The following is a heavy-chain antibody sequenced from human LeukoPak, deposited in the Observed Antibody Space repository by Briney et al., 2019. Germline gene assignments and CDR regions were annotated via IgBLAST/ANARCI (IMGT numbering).Heavy chain of an antibody. CDR3: ARGFGYRSGWYVS. CDR1: GFTFSSYW. D-gene: IGHD6-19*01. Sequence: GGSLRLSCAASGFTFSSYWMHWVRQAPGKGLVWVSRINSDGSSTSYADSVKGRFTISRDNAKNTLYLQMNSLRAEDTAVYYCARGFGYRSGWYVSWGQGTLVTVSP. V-gene: IGHV3-74*01. CDR2: INSDGSST. J-gene: IGHJ4*02.